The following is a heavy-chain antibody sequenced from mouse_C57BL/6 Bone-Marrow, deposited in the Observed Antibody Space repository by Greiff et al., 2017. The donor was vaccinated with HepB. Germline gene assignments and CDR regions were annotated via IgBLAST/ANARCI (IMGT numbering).Heavy chain of an antibody. Sequence: VQLQESGGGLVKPGGSLKLSCAASGFTFSDYGMHWVRQAPEKGLEWVAYISSGSSTIYYADTVKGRFTISRDNAKNTLFLQMTSLRSEDTAMYYCARGAGTPSDYWGQGTTLTVSS. V-gene: IGHV5-17*01. CDR3: ARGAGTPSDY. CDR2: ISSGSSTI. CDR1: GFTFSDYG. J-gene: IGHJ2*01. D-gene: IGHD4-1*01.